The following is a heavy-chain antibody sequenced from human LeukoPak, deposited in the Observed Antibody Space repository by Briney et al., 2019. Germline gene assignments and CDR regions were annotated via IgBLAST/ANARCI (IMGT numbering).Heavy chain of an antibody. CDR2: IIPIFGTA. CDR1: GGTFSSYA. D-gene: IGHD5-18*01. V-gene: IGHV1-69*13. Sequence: SVKVSCKASGGTFSSYAISWVRQAPGQGLEWMGGIIPIFGTANYAQKFQGRVTITADESTSTAYMELSSLRSEDTAVYYCARENRSGGYSFDYWGQGTLVAVSS. CDR3: ARENRSGGYSFDY. J-gene: IGHJ4*02.